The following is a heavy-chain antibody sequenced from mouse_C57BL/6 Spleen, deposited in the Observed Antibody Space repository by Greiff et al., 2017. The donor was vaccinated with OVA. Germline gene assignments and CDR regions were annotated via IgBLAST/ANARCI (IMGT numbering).Heavy chain of an antibody. CDR2: INPNNGGT. J-gene: IGHJ4*01. CDR1: GYTFTDYY. Sequence: EVQLQQSGPELVKPGASVKISCKASGYTFTDYYMNWVKQSHGKSLEWIGDINPNNGGTSYNQKFKGKATLTVDKSSSTAYMELRSLTSEDSAVYYCARITSWAMDYWGQGTSVTVSS. CDR3: ARITSWAMDY. D-gene: IGHD1-3*01. V-gene: IGHV1-26*01.